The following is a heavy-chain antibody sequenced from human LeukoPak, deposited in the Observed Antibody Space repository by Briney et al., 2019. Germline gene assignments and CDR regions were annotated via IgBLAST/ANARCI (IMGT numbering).Heavy chain of an antibody. V-gene: IGHV3-23*01. J-gene: IGHJ6*02. Sequence: GGSLRLSCAASGFTFGSYAMTWVRQAPGKGLEWVSANSGSGDSTYYTDSVKGRFTISRDNAKNSLYLQMNSLRAEDTAVYYCAREPRVYYYYGMDVWGQGTTVTVSS. CDR2: NSGSGDST. D-gene: IGHD3-10*01. CDR1: GFTFGSYA. CDR3: AREPRVYYYYGMDV.